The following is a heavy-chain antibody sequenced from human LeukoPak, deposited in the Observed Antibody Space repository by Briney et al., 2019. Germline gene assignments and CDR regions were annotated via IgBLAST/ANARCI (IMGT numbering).Heavy chain of an antibody. CDR2: TYYRSKWYN. CDR1: GDSVSSNGAA. V-gene: IGHV6-1*01. D-gene: IGHD3-10*01. CDR3: ARGDYYGSGSYYYYYMDV. J-gene: IGHJ6*03. Sequence: SQTLSLTCAISGDSVSSNGAAWNWIRQSPSRGLEWQRRTYYRSKWYNDYAVSVKSRITINPDTSKNQFSLQLNSVTPEDTAVYYCARGDYYGSGSYYYYYMDVWGKGTTVTVSS.